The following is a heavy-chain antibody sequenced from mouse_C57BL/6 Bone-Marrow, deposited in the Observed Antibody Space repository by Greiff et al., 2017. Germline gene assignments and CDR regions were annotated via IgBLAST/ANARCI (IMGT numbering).Heavy chain of an antibody. CDR1: GYSFTGYY. V-gene: IGHV1-43*01. CDR2: INPSTGGT. J-gene: IGHJ2*01. CDR3: ARPGDY. Sequence: VQLQQSGPELVKPGASVKISCKASGYSFTGYYMHWVKQSSEKSLEWIGEINPSTGGTSYNQKFKGKATLTVDKSSSTAYMQLKSLTSEDSAVYYCARPGDYWGQGTTLTVSS.